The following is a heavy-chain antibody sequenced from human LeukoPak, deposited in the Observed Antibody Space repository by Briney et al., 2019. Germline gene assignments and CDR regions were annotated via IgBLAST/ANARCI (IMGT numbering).Heavy chain of an antibody. V-gene: IGHV1-3*01. Sequence: ASVKVSCKASGYTFTNYAIHWVRHPPRQRLEGMGWINRGDVNTKYSQKFQGRVTTTSDTSASTAYMELSNWRYEDTAVYYCAREGGLHWFDPWGQGTLVTVSS. CDR2: INRGDVNT. J-gene: IGHJ5*02. D-gene: IGHD3-16*01. CDR1: GYTFTNYA. CDR3: AREGGLHWFDP.